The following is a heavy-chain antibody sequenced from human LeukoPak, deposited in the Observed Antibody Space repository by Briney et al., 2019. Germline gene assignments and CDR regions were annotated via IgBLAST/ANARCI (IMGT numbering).Heavy chain of an antibody. CDR1: GYTLTGYY. V-gene: IGHV1-2*06. CDR2: INPNSGGT. Sequence: ASVKVSCKASGYTLTGYYLHWVRQAPGQGLEWMGRINPNSGGTNYAQKFQGRVTMTRDTSISTAYMELSRLRPDDTAVYYCARIVGADATTSTSNNWGQGTLVTVSS. CDR3: ARIVGADATTSTSNN. J-gene: IGHJ4*02. D-gene: IGHD1-26*01.